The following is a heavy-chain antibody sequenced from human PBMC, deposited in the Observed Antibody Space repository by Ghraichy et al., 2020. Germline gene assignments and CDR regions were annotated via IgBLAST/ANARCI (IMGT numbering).Heavy chain of an antibody. CDR1: GGSISSNTYY. CDR2: IYSSGTT. Sequence: SQTLSLTCTVSGGSISSNTYYWGWIRQPPGEGLEWIGSIYSSGTTYYNPSLKSRVTISIDTSKNQFSLNQSSVTAADTAVYYCARKGADPWGQGTLVTVSS. J-gene: IGHJ5*02. CDR3: ARKGADP. V-gene: IGHV4-39*07. D-gene: IGHD1-26*01.